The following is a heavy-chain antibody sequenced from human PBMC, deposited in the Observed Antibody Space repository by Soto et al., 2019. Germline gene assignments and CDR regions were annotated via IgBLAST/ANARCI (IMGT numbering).Heavy chain of an antibody. CDR2: INHSGST. CDR1: GGSFSGYY. Sequence: SETLSLTCAVYGGSFSGYYWSWIRQPPGKGLEWIGEINHSGSTNYNPSLKSRVTISVDTSKNQFSLKLSSVTAADTAVYYCARGTPTTVTTHYWGQGTLVTVPQ. D-gene: IGHD4-17*01. J-gene: IGHJ4*02. CDR3: ARGTPTTVTTHY. V-gene: IGHV4-34*01.